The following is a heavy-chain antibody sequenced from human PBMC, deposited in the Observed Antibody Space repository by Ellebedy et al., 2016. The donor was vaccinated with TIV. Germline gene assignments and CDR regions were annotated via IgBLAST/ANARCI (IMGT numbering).Heavy chain of an antibody. V-gene: IGHV3-48*02. D-gene: IGHD5/OR15-5a*01. CDR3: ARDDGMFFDSPPEY. Sequence: GESLKISXAASGFTFSSYAMNWVRQAPGRGLEWLSYVSASDGTIIYAESVRGRFTVSRDNARNSLFLQMNSLRNEDTAVYYCARDDGMFFDSPPEYWGQGILVTVSS. CDR1: GFTFSSYA. CDR2: VSASDGTI. J-gene: IGHJ4*02.